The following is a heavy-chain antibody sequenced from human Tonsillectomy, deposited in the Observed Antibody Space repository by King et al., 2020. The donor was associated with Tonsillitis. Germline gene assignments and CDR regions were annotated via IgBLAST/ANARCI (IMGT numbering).Heavy chain of an antibody. CDR1: GLTFSSYG. J-gene: IGHJ3*02. CDR3: AREGVVVVPAAIGAFDI. Sequence: VQLVESGGGVVQPGRSLRLSCAASGLTFSSYGMHWVRQAPGKGLEWVAVIWYDGSNKYYADSGKGRFTISRDNSKNTLDLQMNSLRAEDTAVYYCAREGVVVVPAAIGAFDIWGQGTMVTVSS. D-gene: IGHD2-2*01. CDR2: IWYDGSNK. V-gene: IGHV3-33*01.